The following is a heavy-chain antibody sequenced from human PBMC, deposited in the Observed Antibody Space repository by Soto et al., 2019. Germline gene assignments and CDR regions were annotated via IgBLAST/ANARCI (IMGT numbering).Heavy chain of an antibody. CDR2: IRSKANSYAT. J-gene: IGHJ2*01. CDR1: GFTFSGSA. D-gene: IGHD1-26*01. Sequence: EVQLVESGGGLVQPGGSLKLSCAASGFTFSGSAMHWVRQASGKGLEWVARIRSKANSYATAYAASVKGRFTISRDDSKNTAFLQMNSLTTEDTAVYYCTGVGVPRGWYFDLWGRGTLVTVSS. CDR3: TGVGVPRGWYFDL. V-gene: IGHV3-73*02.